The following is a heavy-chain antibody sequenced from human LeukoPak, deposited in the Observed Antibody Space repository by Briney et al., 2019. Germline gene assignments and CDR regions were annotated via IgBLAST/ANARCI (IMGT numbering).Heavy chain of an antibody. CDR3: ARAQQLWLRTKGAFDI. D-gene: IGHD5-18*01. CDR2: ISYDGSNK. J-gene: IGHJ3*02. CDR1: GFTFSSYG. Sequence: GRSLRLSCAASGFTFSSYGMHWVRQAPGKGLEWVAVISYDGSNKYYADSVKGRFTISRDNSKNTLYLQMNSLRAEDTAVYYCARAQQLWLRTKGAFDIWGQGTMVTVSS. V-gene: IGHV3-30*03.